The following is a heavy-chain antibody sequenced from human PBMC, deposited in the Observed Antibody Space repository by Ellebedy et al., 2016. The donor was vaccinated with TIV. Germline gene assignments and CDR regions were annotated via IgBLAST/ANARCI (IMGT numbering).Heavy chain of an antibody. Sequence: AASVKVSCKASGYTFTNYYMHWVRQAPGQGLEWMGIIEPSGGTTNYAQKFQGRVNVTKETSTSTVYRERPSLRSEDTAVYFCARDGRDYYDRSGHDYWGQGTLVTVSS. V-gene: IGHV1-46*01. CDR2: IEPSGGTT. CDR3: ARDGRDYYDRSGHDY. D-gene: IGHD3-22*01. CDR1: GYTFTNYY. J-gene: IGHJ4*02.